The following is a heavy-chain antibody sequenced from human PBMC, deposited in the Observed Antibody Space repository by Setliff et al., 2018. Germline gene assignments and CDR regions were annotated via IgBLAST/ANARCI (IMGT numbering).Heavy chain of an antibody. CDR3: VRPLEY. J-gene: IGHJ4*02. V-gene: IGHV3-33*03. D-gene: IGHD6-6*01. Sequence: GGSLRLSCAASGFTFSTYGMHWVRQAPGKGLEWVAYIWYDGSNKYYADSVKGRFTISRDNAKNSLYLQMNSLRAEDTAMYYCVRPLEYWGQGTLVTVSS. CDR1: GFTFSTYG. CDR2: IWYDGSNK.